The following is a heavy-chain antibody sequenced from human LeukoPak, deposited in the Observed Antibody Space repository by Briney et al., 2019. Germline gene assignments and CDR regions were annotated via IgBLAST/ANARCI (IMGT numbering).Heavy chain of an antibody. V-gene: IGHV1-2*02. CDR3: ASWGTMVRGVDNWFDP. J-gene: IGHJ5*02. CDR1: GYTFTGYY. CDR2: TNPNSGGT. D-gene: IGHD3-10*01. Sequence: ASVTVSFKSSGYTFTGYYMHWVRQAPGQGLEWMGWTNPNSGGTNYAQKFQGRVTMTRDTSISTAYMELSRLRSDDTAVYYCASWGTMVRGVDNWFDPWGQGTLVTVSS.